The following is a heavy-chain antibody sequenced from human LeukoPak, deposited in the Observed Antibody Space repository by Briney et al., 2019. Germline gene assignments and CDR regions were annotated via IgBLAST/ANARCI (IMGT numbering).Heavy chain of an antibody. Sequence: GGSLRLSCAASGFTFSSYWMSWVRQAPGKGLEWVAVISYDGSNKYYADSVKGRFTISRDNSKNTLYLQMNSLRAEDTAVYYCARDPWGIAAAGPFDYWGQGTLVTVSS. V-gene: IGHV3-30-3*01. CDR3: ARDPWGIAAAGPFDY. J-gene: IGHJ4*02. CDR2: ISYDGSNK. CDR1: GFTFSSYW. D-gene: IGHD6-13*01.